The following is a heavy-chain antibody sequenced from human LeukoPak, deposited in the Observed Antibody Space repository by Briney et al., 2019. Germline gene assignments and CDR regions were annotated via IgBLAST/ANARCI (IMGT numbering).Heavy chain of an antibody. CDR3: ARGRWGRSGWYYLDY. V-gene: IGHV1-3*01. CDR2: INAGNGDK. D-gene: IGHD6-19*01. Sequence: ASVKVSCKASGFTFTEYAIHWLRQAPGQSLEWMGWINAGNGDKKYSQTLQARVTITRDTSANTADMELSSLRPEDTAVYYCARGRWGRSGWYYLDYWGQGTLVTVSS. J-gene: IGHJ4*02. CDR1: GFTFTEYA.